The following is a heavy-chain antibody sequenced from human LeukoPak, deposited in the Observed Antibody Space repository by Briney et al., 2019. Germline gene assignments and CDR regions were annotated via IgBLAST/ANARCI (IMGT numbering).Heavy chain of an antibody. D-gene: IGHD3-10*01. Sequence: GGSLRLSCAASGFTFSSYAMHWVRQAPGKGLEWVAVIWFDGSKRYYADSVKGRFTISRDNSKNTLYLQINSLRAEDTAVYYCARDRGSGSYEGYYFDYWGQGTLVTVSS. CDR2: IWFDGSKR. V-gene: IGHV3-33*08. J-gene: IGHJ4*02. CDR3: ARDRGSGSYEGYYFDY. CDR1: GFTFSSYA.